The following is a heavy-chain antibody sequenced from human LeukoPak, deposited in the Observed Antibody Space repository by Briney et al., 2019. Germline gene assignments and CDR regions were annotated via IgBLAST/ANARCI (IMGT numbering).Heavy chain of an antibody. Sequence: QPGGSLRLSCAASGFTFSSYAMSWVRQAPGKGLEWVSAISGSGGSTYYADSVKGRFTISRDNSKNTLYLQMNSLRAEDTALYYCARVQPGAITIFGVVRSGMDVWGQGTTVTVSS. V-gene: IGHV3-23*01. D-gene: IGHD3-3*01. CDR3: ARVQPGAITIFGVVRSGMDV. J-gene: IGHJ6*02. CDR1: GFTFSSYA. CDR2: ISGSGGST.